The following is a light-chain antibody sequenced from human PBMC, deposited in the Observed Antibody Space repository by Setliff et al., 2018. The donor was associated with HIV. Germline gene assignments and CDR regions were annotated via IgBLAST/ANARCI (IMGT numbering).Light chain of an antibody. CDR3: CSYAGSNTFV. CDR2: EVT. Sequence: QSALAQPASVSGSPGQSISIPCTGTSSDIGTYKLVSWYQQHPGKAPRLMIYEVTKRPSGVSNRFSGSKSGNTASLTISGLQSEDDADYYCCSYAGSNTFVFGTGTKVTVL. CDR1: SSDIGTYKL. J-gene: IGLJ1*01. V-gene: IGLV2-23*02.